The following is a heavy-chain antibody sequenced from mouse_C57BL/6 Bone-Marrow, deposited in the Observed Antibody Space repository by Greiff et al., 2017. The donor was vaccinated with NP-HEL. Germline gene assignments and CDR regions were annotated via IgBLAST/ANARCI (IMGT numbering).Heavy chain of an antibody. J-gene: IGHJ2*01. V-gene: IGHV14-4*01. Sequence: EVQLQQSGAELVRPGASVKLSCTASGFNIKDDYMHWVKQRPEQGLEWIGWIDPENGDTEYASKFQGKATITADTSSNTAYLQLSSLTSEDTAVYYCTTPLITTVVATSYFDYWGQGTTLTVSS. CDR3: TTPLITTVVATSYFDY. CDR2: IDPENGDT. D-gene: IGHD1-1*01. CDR1: GFNIKDDY.